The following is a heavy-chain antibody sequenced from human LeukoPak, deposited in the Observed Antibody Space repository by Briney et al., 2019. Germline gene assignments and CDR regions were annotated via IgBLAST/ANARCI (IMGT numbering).Heavy chain of an antibody. V-gene: IGHV3-23*01. CDR3: AIDPNWGVDY. CDR1: GFTFSYYT. D-gene: IGHD7-27*01. J-gene: IGHJ4*02. Sequence: PGGSLRLSCAASGFTFSYYTMYWVRQAPGKGLEWVSIIGISGGGIHYADSVKGRFTISRDNSKNTLYLQTNGLRAEDTAVYYCAIDPNWGVDYWGQGVLATVSS. CDR2: IGISGGGI.